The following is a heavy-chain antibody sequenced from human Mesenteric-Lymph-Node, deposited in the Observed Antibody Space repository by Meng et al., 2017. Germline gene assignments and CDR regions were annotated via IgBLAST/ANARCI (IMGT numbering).Heavy chain of an antibody. D-gene: IGHD3-22*01. CDR3: ARGFDNMKVGY. Sequence: LRLSCAASGFTFSSYSMNWVRRHPGKGLEWIGYIYYSGSIYYNPSLKSRVTISVDTSKNEFFLKLTSVTAADTAVYFCARGFDNMKVGYWGQGTLVTVSS. J-gene: IGHJ4*02. V-gene: IGHV4-31*02. CDR2: IYYSGSI. CDR1: GFTFSSYS.